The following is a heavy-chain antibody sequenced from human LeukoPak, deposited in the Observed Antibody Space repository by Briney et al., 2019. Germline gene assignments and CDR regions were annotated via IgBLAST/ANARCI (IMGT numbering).Heavy chain of an antibody. CDR2: FDPEDGET. J-gene: IGHJ4*02. Sequence: ASVKVSCKVSGYTLTELSMHWVRQAPGKGPEWMGGFDPEDGETVYAQKFQGRVTMTEDTSTDTAYMELSSLRSEDTAVYYCATAKSITMVRGPVDYWGQGTLVTVSS. CDR3: ATAKSITMVRGPVDY. CDR1: GYTLTELS. D-gene: IGHD3-10*01. V-gene: IGHV1-24*01.